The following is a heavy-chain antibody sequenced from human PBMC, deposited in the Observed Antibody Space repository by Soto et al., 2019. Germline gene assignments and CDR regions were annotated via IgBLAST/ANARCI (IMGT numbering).Heavy chain of an antibody. CDR2: INSDGSNI. D-gene: IGHD2-15*01. CDR3: AV. J-gene: IGHJ4*02. CDR1: GFTFSTHW. V-gene: IGHV3-74*01. Sequence: EVLLVESGGGLVQPGGSLRLSCAASGFTFSTHWMHWVRQAPGKGLVWVSRINSDGSNISYADSVKGRFTISRDTAKNTLYLQMNSLRAEDTAVFSGAVGGQGTLVTVSS.